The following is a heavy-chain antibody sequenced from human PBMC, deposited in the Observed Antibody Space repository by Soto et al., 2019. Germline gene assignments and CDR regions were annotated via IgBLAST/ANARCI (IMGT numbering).Heavy chain of an antibody. V-gene: IGHV3-30-3*01. D-gene: IGHD1-26*01. CDR2: ISYDGSAK. CDR3: ARDWDRGGGSYFCSVDL. Sequence: QEQLVESGGGVMQPGRSLRLSCAGTGFSIHTYAMHWVRQAPGKGLEWVALISYDGSAKYYADSVKGRFTISRDNSKNTLDVHMNSLRLEDTAVYYCARDWDRGGGSYFCSVDLWGRGSLVTVSS. J-gene: IGHJ2*01. CDR1: GFSIHTYA.